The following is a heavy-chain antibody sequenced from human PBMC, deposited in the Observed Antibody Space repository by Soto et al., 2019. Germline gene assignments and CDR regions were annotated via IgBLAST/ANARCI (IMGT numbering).Heavy chain of an antibody. CDR3: ARPYCSGGSCYLYYFDY. J-gene: IGHJ4*02. CDR2: IYPGDSDT. CDR1: GYSFTSYW. D-gene: IGHD2-15*01. Sequence: GESLKISCKGSGYSFTSYWIGWVRQMPGKGLEWMGIIYPGDSDTRYSPSFQGQVTISADKSIRTAYLQWSSLKASDTAMYYCARPYCSGGSCYLYYFDYWGQGTLVTVSS. V-gene: IGHV5-51*01.